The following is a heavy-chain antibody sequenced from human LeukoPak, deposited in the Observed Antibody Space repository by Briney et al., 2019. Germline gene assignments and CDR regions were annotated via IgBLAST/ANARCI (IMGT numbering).Heavy chain of an antibody. CDR3: ARITYGPPDY. D-gene: IGHD4-17*01. J-gene: IGHJ4*02. Sequence: PSETLSLTCTVSGGSISSYYWSWIRQPPGKGLEWIGYIYYSGSTNYNPSLKSRVTISIDTSKNQFSLNLRSVTAADTAVYYCARITYGPPDYWGQGTLVTVSS. V-gene: IGHV4-59*01. CDR1: GGSISSYY. CDR2: IYYSGST.